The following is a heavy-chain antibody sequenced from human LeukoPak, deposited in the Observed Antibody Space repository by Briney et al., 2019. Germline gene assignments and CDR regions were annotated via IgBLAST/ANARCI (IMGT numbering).Heavy chain of an antibody. J-gene: IGHJ4*02. V-gene: IGHV3-30*04. CDR2: ISYDGSNK. CDR3: ARDRPPRERGYSGHDLTYYFDY. D-gene: IGHD5-12*01. Sequence: PGRSLRLSCAASGFTFSSYAMHWVRQAPGKGLEWVAVISYDGSNKYYADSVKGRFTISRDNSKNTLYLQMNSLRAEDTAVYYCARDRPPRERGYSGHDLTYYFDYWGQGTLVTVSS. CDR1: GFTFSSYA.